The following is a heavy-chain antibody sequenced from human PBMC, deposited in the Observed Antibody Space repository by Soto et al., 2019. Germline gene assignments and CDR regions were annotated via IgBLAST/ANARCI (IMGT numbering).Heavy chain of an antibody. D-gene: IGHD3-9*01. J-gene: IGHJ3*02. V-gene: IGHV4-30-4*08. CDR3: ASRTTDYDILTGYYGAFDI. CDR2: IYYSGST. CDR1: GGSISSGGYY. Sequence: PSETLSLTCTVSGGSISSGGYYRSWIRQHPGKGLEWIGYIYYSGSTYYNPSLKSRVTISVDTSKNQFSLKLSSVTAADTAVYYCASRTTDYDILTGYYGAFDIWGQGTMVTVSS.